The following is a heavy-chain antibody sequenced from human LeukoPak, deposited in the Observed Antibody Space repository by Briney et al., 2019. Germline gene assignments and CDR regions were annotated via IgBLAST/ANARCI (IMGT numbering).Heavy chain of an antibody. CDR3: AREPYSSGWARRVPRFDP. CDR1: GGSISSSSYY. D-gene: IGHD6-19*01. V-gene: IGHV4-39*07. CDR2: IYYSGST. J-gene: IGHJ5*02. Sequence: SETLSLTCTVSGGSISSSSYYWGWIRQPPGKGLEWIGSIYYSGSTYYNPSLKSRVTISVDTSKNQFSLKLSSVTAADTAVYYCAREPYSSGWARRVPRFDPWGQGTLVTVSS.